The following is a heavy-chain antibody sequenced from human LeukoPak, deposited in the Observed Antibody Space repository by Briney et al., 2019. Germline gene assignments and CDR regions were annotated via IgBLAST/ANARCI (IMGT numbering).Heavy chain of an antibody. J-gene: IGHJ4*02. Sequence: GGSLRLSCAASGFTFSSYEMNWVRQAPGKGLEWVSYISSSGSSIYYADSVKGRFTISRDNAKNSLYLQMNSLRAEDTAVYYCARKYCSSTSSVFDCWGQGTLVMVSS. CDR2: ISSSGSSI. V-gene: IGHV3-48*03. D-gene: IGHD2-2*01. CDR3: ARKYCSSTSSVFDC. CDR1: GFTFSSYE.